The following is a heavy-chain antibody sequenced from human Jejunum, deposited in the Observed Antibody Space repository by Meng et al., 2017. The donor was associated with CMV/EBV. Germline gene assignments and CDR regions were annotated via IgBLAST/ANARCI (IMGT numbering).Heavy chain of an antibody. D-gene: IGHD3-22*01. V-gene: IGHV1-69*04. J-gene: IGHJ4*02. Sequence: FSSYSISWVRQAPGHGLEWMGRVIPLNGITNYAQKFQGRVTITADKSTGTAYMELSSLRSDDTAVYYCARDLRTYYYDTSGYYYWGQGTLVTVSS. CDR2: VIPLNGIT. CDR3: ARDLRTYYYDTSGYYY. CDR1: FSSYS.